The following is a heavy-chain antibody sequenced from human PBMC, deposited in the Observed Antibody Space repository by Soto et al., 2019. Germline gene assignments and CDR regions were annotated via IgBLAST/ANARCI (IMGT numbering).Heavy chain of an antibody. CDR1: GFNFGAYA. J-gene: IGHJ6*02. V-gene: IGHV3-23*01. CDR2: ISGSSSGT. CDR3: AKDRSENFWVYYYAMDV. D-gene: IGHD6-19*01. Sequence: EARLLESGGGLIQPGGSLRLSCAASGFNFGAYAMSWVRQAPGKGLEWVSGISGSSSGTYYTDSVKGRFTISRDNSKNMVYLQMNSLRGEDTAVYYCAKDRSENFWVYYYAMDVWGQGTAVTVSS.